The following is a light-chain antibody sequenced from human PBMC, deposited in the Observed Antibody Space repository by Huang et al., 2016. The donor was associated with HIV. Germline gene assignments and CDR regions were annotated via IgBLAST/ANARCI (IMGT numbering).Light chain of an antibody. V-gene: IGKV2-30*02. CDR2: KVS. Sequence: DVVLTQSPLSLTVTLGQPASISCKSSHSLLPSYESTYLNWFLQRPGLSPRRLSYKVSHRDFGVPARFSGSGSGTDLTLEISRVEADDIGVYYCMQGTHWPQTFGQGTKVEVK. CDR3: MQGTHWPQT. CDR1: HSLLPSYESTY. J-gene: IGKJ1*01.